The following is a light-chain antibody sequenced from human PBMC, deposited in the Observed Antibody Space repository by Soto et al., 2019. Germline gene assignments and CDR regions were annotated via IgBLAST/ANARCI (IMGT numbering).Light chain of an antibody. CDR1: QSVSSS. V-gene: IGKV3-15*01. J-gene: IGKJ4*01. Sequence: EIVMTQSPATLSVSPGERATLSCRASQSVSSSLAWYQQKPGQAPRLLIYGASTRATGVPARFSGSGSGTEFALTISSLQSEDFAVYYCQQCYNWPLNFGGGTKVEIE. CDR2: GAS. CDR3: QQCYNWPLN.